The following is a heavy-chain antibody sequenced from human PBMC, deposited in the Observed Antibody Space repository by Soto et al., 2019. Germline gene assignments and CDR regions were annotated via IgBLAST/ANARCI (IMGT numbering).Heavy chain of an antibody. D-gene: IGHD1-26*01. J-gene: IGHJ4*02. Sequence: PGGSLRLSCAASGFTFSSYAMNWVRQASGKGLEWVSSISRSNGYTYYADSVKGRFTISRDNAKNSLYLQMNSLRAEDTAVYYCARVGYSGSYYFDYWGQGTLVTVSS. CDR3: ARVGYSGSYYFDY. V-gene: IGHV3-21*01. CDR1: GFTFSSYA. CDR2: ISRSNGYT.